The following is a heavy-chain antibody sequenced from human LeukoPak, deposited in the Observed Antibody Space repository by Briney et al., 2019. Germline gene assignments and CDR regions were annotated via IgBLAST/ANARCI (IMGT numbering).Heavy chain of an antibody. Sequence: ASVKVSCKASGYTFTSYYMHWVRQAPGQGLEWMGIINPSGGSTSYAQKFQGRVTMTRDMSTSTVYMELSSLRSEDTAVYYCASALHRGWGYFYYYMDVWGKGTTVTVSS. V-gene: IGHV1-46*01. CDR2: INPSGGST. D-gene: IGHD3-10*01. CDR3: ASALHRGWGYFYYYMDV. J-gene: IGHJ6*03. CDR1: GYTFTSYY.